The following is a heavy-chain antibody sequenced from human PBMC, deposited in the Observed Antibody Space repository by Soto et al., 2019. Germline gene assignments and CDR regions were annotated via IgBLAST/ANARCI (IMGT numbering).Heavy chain of an antibody. V-gene: IGHV4-39*01. CDR2: IYYSGST. CDR3: XXXXXXSSSPTPDY. J-gene: IGHJ4*02. D-gene: IGHD6-13*01. CDR1: GGSISSSSYY. Sequence: QLQLQESGPGLVKPSETLSLTCTVSGGSISSSSYYWGWIRQPPGKGLEWIGSIYYSGSTYYNPSLKSRVTISVDTSKNQXXXXXXXXXXXXXXXXXXXXXXXXSSSPTPDYWGQGTLVTVSS.